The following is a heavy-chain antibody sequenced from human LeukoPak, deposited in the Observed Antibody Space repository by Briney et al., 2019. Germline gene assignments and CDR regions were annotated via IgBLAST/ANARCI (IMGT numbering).Heavy chain of an antibody. D-gene: IGHD6-13*01. CDR3: AEARGIAAAWFDP. CDR2: ISSSSSYI. J-gene: IGHJ5*02. Sequence: GGSLRHSCAASGFTFSSYSMNWVRQAPGKGLEWVSSISSSSSYIYYADSVKGRFTISRDNAKNSLYLQMNSLRAEDTAVYYCAEARGIAAAWFDPWGQGTLVTVSS. CDR1: GFTFSSYS. V-gene: IGHV3-21*01.